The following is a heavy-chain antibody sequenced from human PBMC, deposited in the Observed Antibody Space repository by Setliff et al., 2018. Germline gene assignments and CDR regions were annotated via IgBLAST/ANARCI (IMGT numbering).Heavy chain of an antibody. J-gene: IGHJ3*02. CDR2: ISGGGSRT. V-gene: IGHV3-23*01. D-gene: IGHD5-12*01. CDR3: TKDRSGRDAFDI. Sequence: GGSLRLSCAASGFSFSSYAMNWVRQAPGKGLEWVSGISGGGSRTYYADSVKGRVTISRDNSKDTLYLQMNIVRAEDTAVYYCTKDRSGRDAFDIWGQGTMVTVSS. CDR1: GFSFSSYA.